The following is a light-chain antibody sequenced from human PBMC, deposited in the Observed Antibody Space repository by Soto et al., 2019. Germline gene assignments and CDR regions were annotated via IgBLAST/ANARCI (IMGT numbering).Light chain of an antibody. Sequence: DIQMTQSPSTLSASVGDRVTITCRASQSINNWLACYQQKPGKAPKLLLYEESILLSGVPSRFSGSGTGTEVTHTISSLQPDDFADYYCQQYDSGSVTFGQGTKLDI. CDR1: QSINNW. J-gene: IGKJ2*01. CDR3: QQYDSGSVT. CDR2: EES. V-gene: IGKV1-5*03.